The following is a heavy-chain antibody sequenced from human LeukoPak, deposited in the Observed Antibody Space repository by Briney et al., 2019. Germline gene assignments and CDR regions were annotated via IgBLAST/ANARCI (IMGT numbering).Heavy chain of an antibody. Sequence: SETLSLTCAVSGGSISSSNWWSWVRQPPGKGLEWIGEIYHSGSTNYNPSLESRVTISVDKSKNQFSLKLSSVTAADTAVYYCARSGYSYGYDAPYYFDYWGQGTLVTVSS. CDR3: ARSGYSYGYDAPYYFDY. V-gene: IGHV4-4*02. CDR1: GGSISSSNW. CDR2: IYHSGST. J-gene: IGHJ4*02. D-gene: IGHD5-18*01.